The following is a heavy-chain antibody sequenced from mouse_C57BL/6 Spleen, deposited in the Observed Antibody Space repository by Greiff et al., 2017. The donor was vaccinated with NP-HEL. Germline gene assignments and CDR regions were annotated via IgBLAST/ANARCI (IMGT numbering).Heavy chain of an antibody. V-gene: IGHV14-1*01. CDR1: GFNFKDYY. Sequence: EVQLQQSGAELVRPGASVKLSCTASGFNFKDYYMHWVKQRPEQGLEWIGRIDPEDGDTEYAPKFQGKATMTADTSSNTAYLQLSSLTSEDTAVYYYTTGGYDTAVVRAMDYWGQGTSVTVSS. CDR3: TTGGYDTAVVRAMDY. CDR2: IDPEDGDT. D-gene: IGHD1-1*01. J-gene: IGHJ4*01.